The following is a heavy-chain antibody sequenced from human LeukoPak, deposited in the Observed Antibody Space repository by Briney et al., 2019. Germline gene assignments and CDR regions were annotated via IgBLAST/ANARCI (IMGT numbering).Heavy chain of an antibody. Sequence: VASVKVSCKASGGTFSSYAISWVRQAPGQGLEWMGRIIPIFGIANYAQKFQGRVRITADKSTSTAYMELSSLRSEDTAVYYCARSTKYSSSYYYYGMDVWGQGTTVTVSS. D-gene: IGHD6-6*01. CDR3: ARSTKYSSSYYYYGMDV. CDR1: GGTFSSYA. CDR2: IIPIFGIA. V-gene: IGHV1-69*04. J-gene: IGHJ6*02.